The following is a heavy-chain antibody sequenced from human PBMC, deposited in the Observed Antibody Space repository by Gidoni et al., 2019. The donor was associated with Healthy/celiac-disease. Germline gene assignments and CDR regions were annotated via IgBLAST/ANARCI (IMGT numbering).Heavy chain of an antibody. Sequence: YRRYGKSRVTISVDTSKNQFSLKLSSVTAADTAVYYCARSHDRSGHAFDIWGQGTMVTVSS. J-gene: IGHJ3*02. V-gene: IGHV4-31*02. CDR3: ARSHDRSGHAFDI. D-gene: IGHD3-22*01.